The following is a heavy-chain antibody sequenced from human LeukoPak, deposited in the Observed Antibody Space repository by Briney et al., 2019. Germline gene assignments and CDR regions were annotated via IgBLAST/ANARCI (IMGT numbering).Heavy chain of an antibody. V-gene: IGHV4-61*02. J-gene: IGHJ5*01. CDR3: ARDSYHWPLDS. Sequence: SQTLSLTCTVSGGSISSGSYYWSWIRQPAGKGLEWIGRIYYSGSTNYNPSLKSRVTISVDTSKNQFSLKLSSVTAADTAVYYCARDSYHWPLDSWGQGTLVTVSS. D-gene: IGHD2-2*01. CDR2: IYYSGST. CDR1: GGSISSGSYY.